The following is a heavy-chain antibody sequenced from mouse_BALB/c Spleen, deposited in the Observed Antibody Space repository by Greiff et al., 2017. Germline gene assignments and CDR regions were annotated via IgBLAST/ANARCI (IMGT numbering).Heavy chain of an antibody. CDR2: INPSSGYT. CDR1: GYTFTSYT. J-gene: IGHJ3*01. Sequence: QVQLKESGAELARPGASVKMSCKASGYTFTSYTMHWVKQRPGQGLEWIGYINPSSGYTNYNQKFKDKATLTADKSSSTAYMQLSSLTSEDSAVYYCASPYYGNYVDWFAYWGQGTLVTVSA. CDR3: ASPYYGNYVDWFAY. D-gene: IGHD2-10*01. V-gene: IGHV1-4*01.